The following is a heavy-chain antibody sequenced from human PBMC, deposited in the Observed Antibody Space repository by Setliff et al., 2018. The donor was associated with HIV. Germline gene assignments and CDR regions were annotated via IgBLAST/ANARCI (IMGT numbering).Heavy chain of an antibody. J-gene: IGHJ4*02. V-gene: IGHV1-69*13. CDR3: ATYHYYDSRAYHVDLYYFEY. Sequence: GASVKVSCKTSEGTFSSYAISWVRQAPGQGLEWVGGINPLLGTTNFAKKFQGRVTMTADEFPFMVYMELSSLTSEDTAVYYCATYHYYDSRAYHVDLYYFEYWGQGTLVTVSS. D-gene: IGHD3-22*01. CDR1: EGTFSSYA. CDR2: INPLLGTT.